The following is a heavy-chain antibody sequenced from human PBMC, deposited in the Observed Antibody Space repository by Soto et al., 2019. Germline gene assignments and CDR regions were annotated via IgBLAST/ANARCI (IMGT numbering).Heavy chain of an antibody. CDR1: GGTFSSYT. D-gene: IGHD2-2*01. J-gene: IGHJ5*02. Sequence: QVQLVESGAEVKKPGSSVKVSCKASGGTFSSYTISWVRQAPGQGLEWMGRIIPILGIANYAQKFQGRVTITADKSTSTAYMELSSLRSEDTAVYYCAFYCSSTSCYSNWFDPWGQGTLVTVSS. CDR2: IIPILGIA. V-gene: IGHV1-69*02. CDR3: AFYCSSTSCYSNWFDP.